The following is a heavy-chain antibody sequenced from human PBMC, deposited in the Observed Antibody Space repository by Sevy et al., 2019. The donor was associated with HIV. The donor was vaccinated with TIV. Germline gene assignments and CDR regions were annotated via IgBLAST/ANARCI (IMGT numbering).Heavy chain of an antibody. CDR2: IYPGDSDT. CDR3: ARGARGTLPSYYYYTMDV. Sequence: GESLKISCKGSGYSFSDYWVGWVRQMPGKGLEWMVIIYPGDSDTTYSPAFQGQVTISADKSISTAYLQWSSLKASDTAIYYCARGARGTLPSYYYYTMDVWGQGTTVTVSS. V-gene: IGHV5-51*01. J-gene: IGHJ6*02. D-gene: IGHD1-1*01. CDR1: GYSFSDYW.